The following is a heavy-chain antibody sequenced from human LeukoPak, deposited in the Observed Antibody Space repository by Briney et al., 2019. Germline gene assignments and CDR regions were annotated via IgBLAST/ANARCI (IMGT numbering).Heavy chain of an antibody. CDR1: GFTVSDNH. V-gene: IGHV3-66*01. CDR2: IYGGGST. CDR3: AKDGTTMVRGVSPLD. D-gene: IGHD3-10*01. Sequence: GSLRLSCAASGFTVSDNHMTWVRQAPGEGLEWVSIIYGGGSTSYADSVKGRFTVSRDNSKNVVYLEMNSLRAEDTAVYYCAKDGTTMVRGVSPLDWGQGTLVTVSS. J-gene: IGHJ4*02.